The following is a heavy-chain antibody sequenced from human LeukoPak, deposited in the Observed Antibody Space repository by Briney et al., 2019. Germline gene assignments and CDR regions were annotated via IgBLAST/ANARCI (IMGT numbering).Heavy chain of an antibody. D-gene: IGHD3-22*01. CDR2: ISGGGNNR. CDR1: GFTFSNFA. V-gene: IGHV3-23*01. Sequence: PGGSLRLSCAASGFTFSNFAVSWVRQPPGKGLEWVSAISGGGNNRYYADYVKGRFTISRDNSKNTLYLQMNSLRAEDTAVYYCAAGVRDSSGYFDYWGQGTLVTVSP. J-gene: IGHJ4*02. CDR3: AAGVRDSSGYFDY.